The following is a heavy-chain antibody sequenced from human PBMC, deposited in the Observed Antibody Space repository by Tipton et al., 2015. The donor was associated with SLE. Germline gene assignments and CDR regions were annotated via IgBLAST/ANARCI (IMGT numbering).Heavy chain of an antibody. D-gene: IGHD2-2*01. CDR2: ISWNSGII. Sequence: RSLRLSCAASGFSFDDYAMHWVRQAPGKGLEWVSGISWNSGIIGYADSVKGRFTISRDNAENSLYLQMNSLRTEDTALYYCAKGPGFCESTSCPPDSYYYMGVWGKGTTVTVSS. CDR1: GFSFDDYA. CDR3: AKGPGFCESTSCPPDSYYYMGV. V-gene: IGHV3-9*01. J-gene: IGHJ6*03.